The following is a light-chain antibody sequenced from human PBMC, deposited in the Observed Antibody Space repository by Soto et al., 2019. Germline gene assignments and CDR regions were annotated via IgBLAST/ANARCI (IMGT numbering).Light chain of an antibody. V-gene: IGKV3-20*01. CDR2: GAA. J-gene: IGKJ1*01. CDR3: RQDGRSPRP. CDR1: QSVSSSF. Sequence: EIGLAQSPGTLSLSPGESATLSCRASQSVSSSFLAWYQQKAGQAPRILIYGAARRATGIPDRFSGSGSGTDFTLTRSSLEPEDFAVYNCRQDGRSPRPCGQGTKVEFK.